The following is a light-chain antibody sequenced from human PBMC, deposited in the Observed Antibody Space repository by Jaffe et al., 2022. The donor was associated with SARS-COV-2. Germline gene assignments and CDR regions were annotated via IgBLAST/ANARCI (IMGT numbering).Light chain of an antibody. Sequence: EIVLTQSPGTLSLSPGERATLSCRASQSVSNNYLAWYQQKPGQAPRLLIYGASSRATGIPDRFSGSGSGTDFILTISRLEPEDFAVYYCQQYDTSRGTFGQGTKVEIK. CDR3: QQYDTSRGT. CDR2: GAS. J-gene: IGKJ1*01. CDR1: QSVSNNY. V-gene: IGKV3-20*01.